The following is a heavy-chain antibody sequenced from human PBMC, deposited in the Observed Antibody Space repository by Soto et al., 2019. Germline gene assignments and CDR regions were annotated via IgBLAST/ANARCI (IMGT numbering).Heavy chain of an antibody. Sequence: NPSETLSLICTVSGGSISSYYWSWIRQPPGKGLEWIGYIYYSGSTNYNPSLKSRVTISVDTSKNQFSLKLSSVTAADTAVYYCARVWGYAFDYWGQGTLVTVSS. CDR3: ARVWGYAFDY. J-gene: IGHJ4*02. V-gene: IGHV4-59*01. CDR2: IYYSGST. D-gene: IGHD3-16*01. CDR1: GGSISSYY.